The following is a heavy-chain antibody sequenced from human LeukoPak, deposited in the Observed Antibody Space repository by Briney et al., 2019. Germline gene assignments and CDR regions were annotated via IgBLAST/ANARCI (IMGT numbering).Heavy chain of an antibody. CDR2: ISSNGGST. CDR1: GFTFSSYT. J-gene: IGHJ1*01. V-gene: IGHV3-64D*09. D-gene: IGHD3-22*01. Sequence: PGGSLRLSCSASGFTFSSYTMHWVRQAPGKGLEYVSAISSNGGSTYYADSVKGRFTISRYNSKNTLYLQMSSLRAEDTAVYYCVKADYYDTSNYYYRYFQYWGQGTLVTVSS. CDR3: VKADYYDTSNYYYRYFQY.